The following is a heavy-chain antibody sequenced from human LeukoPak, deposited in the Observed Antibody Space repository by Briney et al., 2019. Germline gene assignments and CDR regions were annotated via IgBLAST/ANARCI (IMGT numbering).Heavy chain of an antibody. D-gene: IGHD3-3*01. J-gene: IGHJ4*02. CDR2: IYNSGYT. V-gene: IGHV4-4*07. CDR1: GASISPYY. CDR3: ATIFGVANPVDY. Sequence: SSETLSLTCTVSGASISPYYWSWIRQPAGKGLEWIGRIYNSGYTNYNPSLESRVTMSLDTSKNELSLKLSSVTAADTAVYYCATIFGVANPVDYWGQGTLVTVSS.